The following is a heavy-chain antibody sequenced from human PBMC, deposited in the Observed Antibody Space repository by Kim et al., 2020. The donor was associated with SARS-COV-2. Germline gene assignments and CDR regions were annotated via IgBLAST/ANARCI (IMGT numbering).Heavy chain of an antibody. CDR3: TRGWRVEHD. J-gene: IGHJ4*02. Sequence: GGSLRLSCAASGFTFSNYEINWVRQAPGKGLEWISYISGSGNTMYYAVSVKGRFTVSRDNAKNSVYLQMSSLRAEDTAVYYCTRGWRVEHDWGQGTLVTVSS. CDR1: GFTFSNYE. CDR2: ISGSGNTM. D-gene: IGHD6-6*01. V-gene: IGHV3-48*03.